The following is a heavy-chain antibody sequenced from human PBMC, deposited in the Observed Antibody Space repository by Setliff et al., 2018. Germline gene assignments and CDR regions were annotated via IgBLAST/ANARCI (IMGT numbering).Heavy chain of an antibody. CDR3: ARPTSAGRLWYMDV. D-gene: IGHD1-26*01. V-gene: IGHV3-48*01. J-gene: IGHJ6*03. CDR2: ISTSSSTK. CDR1: GFTFSRYA. Sequence: PGGSLRLSCAASGFTFSRYAMHWVRQAPGKGLEWVAVISYISTSSSTKYYADSVKGRFTISRDNANQSLYLQMNSLRADDTAVYYCARPTSAGRLWYMDVWGTGTTVTVSS.